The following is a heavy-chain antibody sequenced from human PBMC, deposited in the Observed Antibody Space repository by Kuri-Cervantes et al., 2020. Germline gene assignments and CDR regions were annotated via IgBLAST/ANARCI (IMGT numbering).Heavy chain of an antibody. CDR1: GFTFSSYW. Sequence: ETLSLTCAASGFTFSSYWMSWVRQAPGKGLEWVANIKQDGSEKYYVDSVKGRFTISRDNAKNSLYLQMNSLRAEDTAVYYCASNLDTAMVTIWGQGTLVTVSS. J-gene: IGHJ4*02. D-gene: IGHD5-18*01. CDR3: ASNLDTAMVTI. CDR2: IKQDGSEK. V-gene: IGHV3-7*01.